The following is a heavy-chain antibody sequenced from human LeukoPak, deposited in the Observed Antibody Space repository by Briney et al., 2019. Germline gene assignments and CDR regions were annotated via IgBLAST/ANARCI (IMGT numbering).Heavy chain of an antibody. V-gene: IGHV3-53*01. J-gene: IGHJ4*02. Sequence: HRGGCLRPSCAASGFTVGTNYMSWVRQAPGKGLEWVSIIYSGGNTYYADSVKGRFTISRDSSKNTLYLQMNSLRAEDTAVYYCARFIAVGYYFDYWGQGTLVTVSS. D-gene: IGHD6-19*01. CDR3: ARFIAVGYYFDY. CDR1: GFTVGTNY. CDR2: IYSGGNT.